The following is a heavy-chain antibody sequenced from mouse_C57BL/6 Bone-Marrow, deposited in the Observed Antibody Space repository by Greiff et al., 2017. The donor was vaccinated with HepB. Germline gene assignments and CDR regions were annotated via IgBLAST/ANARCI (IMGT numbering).Heavy chain of an antibody. Sequence: EVKVVESGGDLVKPGGSLKLSCAASGFTFSSYGMSWVRQTPDKRLEWVATISSGGSYTYYPDSVKGRFTISRDNAKNNLYLQMSSLKSEDTAMYYCARRYDYSFDYWGQGTTLTVSS. V-gene: IGHV5-6*02. CDR1: GFTFSSYG. CDR3: ARRYDYSFDY. D-gene: IGHD2-4*01. CDR2: ISSGGSYT. J-gene: IGHJ2*01.